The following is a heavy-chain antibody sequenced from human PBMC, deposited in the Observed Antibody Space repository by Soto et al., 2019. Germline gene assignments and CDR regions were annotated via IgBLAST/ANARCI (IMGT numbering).Heavy chain of an antibody. Sequence: QLQLQESGPGLVKPSETLSLTCTVSGGSISSSSYYWGWIRQPPGKGLEWIGSIYYSGSTYYNPSLRRRVPISVDTSKNQFSLKLSSVTAADTAVYYCARGGIAVAVSHWFDPWGQGTLVTVSS. CDR2: IYYSGST. D-gene: IGHD6-19*01. CDR1: GGSISSSSYY. J-gene: IGHJ5*02. CDR3: ARGGIAVAVSHWFDP. V-gene: IGHV4-39*01.